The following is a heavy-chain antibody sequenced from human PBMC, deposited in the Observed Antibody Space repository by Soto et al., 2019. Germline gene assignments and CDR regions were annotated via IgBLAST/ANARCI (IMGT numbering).Heavy chain of an antibody. V-gene: IGHV3-23*01. J-gene: IGHJ4*02. D-gene: IGHD2-2*01. CDR1: GFTFNNYA. Sequence: GGSLRLSCAASGFTFNNYAMGWVRQAPGKGLEWISAITDSASDTYYLDSVKGRFTISRDNSKNTLYLQMNSLRAEDTAVYYCAKLGSSTWSPHYYFDYWGQGTLVTVSS. CDR2: ITDSASDT. CDR3: AKLGSSTWSPHYYFDY.